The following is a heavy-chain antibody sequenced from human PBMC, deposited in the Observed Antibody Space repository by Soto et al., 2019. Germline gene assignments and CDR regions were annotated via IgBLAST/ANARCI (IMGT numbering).Heavy chain of an antibody. CDR3: AREKRANGYFDY. CDR2: INQDGSEK. Sequence: EVQLVESGGGLVQPGGSLRLSCEASGFTFSNYWMSWVRQAPGKGLEWVANINQDGSEKYFVGSVNGRFTISRDNAKNSLFLQVNSLRAEDTAVYYCAREKRANGYFDYWGQGTLVTVPS. J-gene: IGHJ4*02. CDR1: GFTFSNYW. D-gene: IGHD6-25*01. V-gene: IGHV3-7*01.